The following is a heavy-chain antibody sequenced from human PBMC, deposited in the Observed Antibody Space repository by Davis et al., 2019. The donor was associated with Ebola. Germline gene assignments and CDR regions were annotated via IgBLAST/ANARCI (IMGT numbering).Heavy chain of an antibody. CDR3: AKDTKDYRYYYYGMDV. CDR2: ISYDVSNK. V-gene: IGHV3-30*18. D-gene: IGHD4-11*01. CDR1: GFTFSSYG. Sequence: GESLKISCAASGFTFSSYGMHWVRQAPGKGLEWVAVISYDVSNKYYADSVKGRFTISRDNSKNTLYLQMNSLRAEDTAVYYCAKDTKDYRYYYYGMDVWGQGTTVTVSS. J-gene: IGHJ6*02.